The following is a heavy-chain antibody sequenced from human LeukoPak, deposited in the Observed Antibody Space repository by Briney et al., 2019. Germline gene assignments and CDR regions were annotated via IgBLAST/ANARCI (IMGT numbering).Heavy chain of an antibody. CDR3: ARRSVYGSGEFDY. D-gene: IGHD3-10*01. V-gene: IGHV4-34*01. Sequence: SETLSLTCAVYGGSFSGYYWSWIRQPPGKGLEWIGEINHSGSTNYNPSLKSRVTISVGTSENQFSLKLSSVTAADTAVYYCARRSVYGSGEFDYWGQGTLVTVSS. CDR2: INHSGST. CDR1: GGSFSGYY. J-gene: IGHJ4*02.